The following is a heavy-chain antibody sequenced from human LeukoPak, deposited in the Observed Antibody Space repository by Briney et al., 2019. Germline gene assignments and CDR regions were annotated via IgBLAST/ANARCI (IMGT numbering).Heavy chain of an antibody. J-gene: IGHJ4*02. CDR3: AKDKIVVAGNFDY. Sequence: GGSLRLSCAASGLTLSTYAMSWVRQAPGKGLEWVSATSGGGGSTYYADSVKGRFIISRDNSKNTLYLQMNSLRAEDTAVYYCAKDKIVVAGNFDYWGQGTLVTVSS. D-gene: IGHD3-22*01. CDR2: TSGGGGST. CDR1: GLTLSTYA. V-gene: IGHV3-23*01.